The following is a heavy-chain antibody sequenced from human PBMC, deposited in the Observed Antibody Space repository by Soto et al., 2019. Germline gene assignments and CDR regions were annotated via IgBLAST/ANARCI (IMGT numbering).Heavy chain of an antibody. CDR1: GGSISGSTYY. Sequence: SETLSLTCLVSGGSISGSTYYWGWIRQPPGKGLEWIGSVYSDGSTYYNPSLKSRVTISVDTSMNQFSLGLSSVTAADTALYYCARGGISRIYQLPPFDPWGQGNLVTVSS. J-gene: IGHJ5*02. CDR2: VYSDGST. V-gene: IGHV4-39*01. D-gene: IGHD2-2*01. CDR3: ARGGISRIYQLPPFDP.